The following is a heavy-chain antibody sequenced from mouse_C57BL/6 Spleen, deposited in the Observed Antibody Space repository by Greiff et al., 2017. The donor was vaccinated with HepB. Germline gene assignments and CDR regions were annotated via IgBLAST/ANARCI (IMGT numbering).Heavy chain of an antibody. CDR3: ARREMDY. V-gene: IGHV1-69*01. Sequence: VQLQQSGAELVMPGASVKLSCKASGYTFTSYWMHWVKQRPGQGLEWIGEIDPSDSYTNYNQKFKGKSTLTVEKSSSTAYMQLSSLTSEDSAVYYCARREMDYWGQGTSVTVSS. CDR1: GYTFTSYW. J-gene: IGHJ4*01. CDR2: IDPSDSYT.